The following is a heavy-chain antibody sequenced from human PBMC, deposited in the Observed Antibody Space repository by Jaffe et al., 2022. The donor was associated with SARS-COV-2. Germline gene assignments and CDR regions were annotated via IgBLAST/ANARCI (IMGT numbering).Heavy chain of an antibody. CDR1: GFTFDDYA. J-gene: IGHJ6*02. D-gene: IGHD6-19*01. V-gene: IGHV3-9*01. CDR3: AKAIAVAGTLYYYGMDV. Sequence: EVQLVESGGGLVQPGRSLRLSCAASGFTFDDYAMHWVRQAPGKGLEWVSGISWNSGSIGYADSVKGRFTISRDNAKNSLYLQMNSLRAEDTALYYCAKAIAVAGTLYYYGMDVWGQGTTVTVSS. CDR2: ISWNSGSI.